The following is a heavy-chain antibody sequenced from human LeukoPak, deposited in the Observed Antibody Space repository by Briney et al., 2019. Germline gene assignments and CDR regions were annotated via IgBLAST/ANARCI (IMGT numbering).Heavy chain of an antibody. CDR1: GYTFSSYA. V-gene: IGHV1-69*13. Sequence: SVKVSCKASGYTFSSYAISWVRQAPGQGLEWMGGIIPIFGTANYAQKFQGRVTITADESTSTAYMELSSLRSEDTAVYYCARGGPPLVVVVADKNYNWFDPWGQGTLVTVSS. CDR3: ARGGPPLVVVVADKNYNWFDP. CDR2: IIPIFGTA. J-gene: IGHJ5*02. D-gene: IGHD2-15*01.